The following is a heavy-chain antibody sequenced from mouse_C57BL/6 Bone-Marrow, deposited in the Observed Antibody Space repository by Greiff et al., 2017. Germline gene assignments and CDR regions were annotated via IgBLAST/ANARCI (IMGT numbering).Heavy chain of an antibody. Sequence: QVQLKQPGAELVRPGTSVKLSCKASGYTFTSYWMHWVKQRPGQGLEWIGVIDPSDSYTNYNQKFKGKATLTVDTSSSTAYMQLSSLTSEDSAVYYCRYYDWFAYWGQGTLVTVSA. CDR1: GYTFTSYW. J-gene: IGHJ3*01. CDR2: IDPSDSYT. V-gene: IGHV1-59*01. D-gene: IGHD2-4*01. CDR3: RYYDWFAY.